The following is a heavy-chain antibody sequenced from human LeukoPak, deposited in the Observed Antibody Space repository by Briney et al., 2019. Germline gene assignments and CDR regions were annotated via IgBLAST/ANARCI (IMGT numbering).Heavy chain of an antibody. V-gene: IGHV4-30-4*08. CDR1: GGSISSGDYY. Sequence: SQTLSLTCTVSGGSISSGDYYWSWIRQPPGKGLEWIGYIYYSGSTYYNPSLKSRVTISVDTSKNQFSLKLSSVTAADTAVYYCARGSFYYDSSGYLDHFDYWGQGTLVTVSS. CDR2: IYYSGST. D-gene: IGHD3-22*01. J-gene: IGHJ4*02. CDR3: ARGSFYYDSSGYLDHFDY.